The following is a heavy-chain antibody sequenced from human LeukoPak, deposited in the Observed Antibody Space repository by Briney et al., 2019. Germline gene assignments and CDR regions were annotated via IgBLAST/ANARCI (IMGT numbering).Heavy chain of an antibody. CDR1: GGSIISSSYY. D-gene: IGHD1-14*01. CDR2: IYTRGST. J-gene: IGHJ4*02. V-gene: IGHV4-61*09. CDR3: ARGNRPWYYFDY. Sequence: SQTLSLTCTVSGGSIISSSYYWSWIRQPAGKGLEWIGHIYTRGSTNYNPSFKSRVTISVDTSKNQFSLKLSSVSAADTAVYFCARGNRPWYYFDYWGQGSLVTVSS.